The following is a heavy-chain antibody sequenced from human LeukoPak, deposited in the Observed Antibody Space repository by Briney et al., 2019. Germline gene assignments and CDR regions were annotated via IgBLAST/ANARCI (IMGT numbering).Heavy chain of an antibody. Sequence: GGSLRLSCAASGFTFSSYGMHWVRQAPGKGLEWEAVISYDGSNKYYADSVKGRFTISRDNSKNTLYLQMNSLRAEDTAVYYCAKRFRYGTLDYWGQGTLVTVSS. CDR1: GFTFSSYG. J-gene: IGHJ4*02. CDR3: AKRFRYGTLDY. V-gene: IGHV3-30*18. CDR2: ISYDGSNK. D-gene: IGHD4-17*01.